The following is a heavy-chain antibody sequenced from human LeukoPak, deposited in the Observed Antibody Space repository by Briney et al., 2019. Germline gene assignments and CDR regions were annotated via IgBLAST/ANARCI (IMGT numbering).Heavy chain of an antibody. V-gene: IGHV5-51*01. CDR3: ARREAVAGRAYFDY. CDR2: IYPGDSDT. Sequence: GESLKISCKGSGYNFPSYWIAWVRQMPGKGLEWMGIIYPGDSDTRYSPSFQGQVTISVDKSIDTAYLHWSSLKASDTAMYYCARREAVAGRAYFDYWGQGTLVTVSS. CDR1: GYNFPSYW. D-gene: IGHD6-19*01. J-gene: IGHJ4*02.